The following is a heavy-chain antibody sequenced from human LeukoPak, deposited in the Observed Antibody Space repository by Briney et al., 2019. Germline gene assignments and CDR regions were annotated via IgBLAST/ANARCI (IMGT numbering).Heavy chain of an antibody. J-gene: IGHJ6*02. CDR1: GGSISSSSYY. V-gene: IGHV4-39*07. CDR3: ARAGYSSGPHYYYYGMDV. D-gene: IGHD6-19*01. Sequence: SETLSLTCTVSGGSISSSSYYWGWIRQPPGKGLEWIGSIYYSGSTYYNPSLKSRVTISVDTSKNQFSLKLSSVTAADTAVYYCARAGYSSGPHYYYYGMDVWGQGTTVTVSS. CDR2: IYYSGST.